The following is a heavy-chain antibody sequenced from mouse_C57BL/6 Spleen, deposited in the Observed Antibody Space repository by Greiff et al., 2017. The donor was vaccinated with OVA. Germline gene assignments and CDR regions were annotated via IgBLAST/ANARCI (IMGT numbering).Heavy chain of an antibody. J-gene: IGHJ4*01. V-gene: IGHV3-6*01. CDR2: ISYDGSN. Sequence: VQLQQSGPGLVKPSQSLSLTCSVTGYSITSGYYWNWIRQFPGNKLEWMGYISYDGSNNYNPSLKNRISITRDTSKNQFFLKLNSVTTEDTATYYCARVNEDYAMDYWGQGTSVTVSS. CDR3: ARVNEDYAMDY. CDR1: GYSITSGYY.